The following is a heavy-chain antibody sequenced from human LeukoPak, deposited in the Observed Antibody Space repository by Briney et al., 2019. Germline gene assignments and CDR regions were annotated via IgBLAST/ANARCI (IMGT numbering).Heavy chain of an antibody. V-gene: IGHV1-46*01. CDR1: GYTFTSNY. CDR3: ASAYNWNDGLVY. Sequence: VASVKVSCKASGYTFTSNYMHWVRQAPGEGLEWMGVINPSGVSTTYAQKFQGRVTVTRDTSTSTLELSSLRSEDTAVYYCASAYNWNDGLVYWGQGTLVTVSS. CDR2: INPSGVST. J-gene: IGHJ4*02. D-gene: IGHD1-20*01.